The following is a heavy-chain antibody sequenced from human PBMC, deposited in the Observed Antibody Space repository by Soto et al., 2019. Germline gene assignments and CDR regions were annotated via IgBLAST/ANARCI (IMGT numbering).Heavy chain of an antibody. CDR3: ARRYGDPSSAAGFDY. CDR1: GYTFTNYG. Sequence: QVQLVQSGAEVKKSGASVKASCKASGYTFTNYGISCVRQAPGQGLEWMGWVSPYNGNRYYAQKFHGRLTLTTDTSTNTDFVERRRLSPGDTAIYYCARRYGDPSSAAGFDYWGQGTLVTVSS. J-gene: IGHJ4*02. CDR2: VSPYNGNR. D-gene: IGHD2-21*02. V-gene: IGHV1-18*01.